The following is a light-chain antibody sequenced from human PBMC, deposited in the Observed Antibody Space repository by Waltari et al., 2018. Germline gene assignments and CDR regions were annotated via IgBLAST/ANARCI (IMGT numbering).Light chain of an antibody. J-gene: IGLJ2*01. V-gene: IGLV1-40*01. CDR1: SPNIGAGYD. CDR2: GNN. Sequence: QSVLTQPPSVSGAPGQRVTISCTGSSPNIGAGYDVHWYQQLPGTAPKLLMYGNNNRPSGVPDRFSASKSGTSASLAITGLQAEDEGEYYCQSYDSSLTNLVFGGGTKLTVL. CDR3: QSYDSSLTNLV.